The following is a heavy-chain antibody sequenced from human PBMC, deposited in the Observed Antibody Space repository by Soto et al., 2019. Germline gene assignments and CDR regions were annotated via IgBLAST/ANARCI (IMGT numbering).Heavy chain of an antibody. CDR2: IYYSGST. V-gene: IGHV4-59*01. J-gene: IGHJ4*02. CDR1: GGSISSYY. Sequence: SETLSLTCTVSGGSISSYYRSWIRQPPGKGLEWIGYIYYSGSTNYNPSLKTRVTIAVDTSKNHFSLKLSSVTAADTAVYYCARYYHDSLYNPFDYWGQGTLVTVSS. CDR3: ARYYHDSLYNPFDY. D-gene: IGHD3-22*01.